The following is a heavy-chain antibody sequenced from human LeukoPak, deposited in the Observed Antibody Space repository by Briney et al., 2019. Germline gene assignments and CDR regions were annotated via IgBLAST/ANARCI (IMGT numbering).Heavy chain of an antibody. Sequence: SETLSLTCAVYGGSFSGYYRSWIRQPPGKGLEGIGEINHSGSTNYNPSLKSRVTISIHKSNNQFSLNLNSVTAADTAVYYCARGGTDLRWVFEYWGQGTLFTVSS. CDR1: GGSFSGYY. CDR3: ARGGTDLRWVFEY. V-gene: IGHV4-34*01. J-gene: IGHJ4*02. D-gene: IGHD4-23*01. CDR2: INHSGST.